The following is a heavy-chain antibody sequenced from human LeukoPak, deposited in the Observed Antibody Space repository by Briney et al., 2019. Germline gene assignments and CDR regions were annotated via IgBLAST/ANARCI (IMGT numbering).Heavy chain of an antibody. V-gene: IGHV4-61*02. Sequence: PSETLSLTCTVSGGSISSGSYYWSWIRQPAGKGLEWIGRIYTSGSTNYNPSLKSRVTMSVDTSKNQFSLKLSSVTAADTAVYYCARQRGRRALAAAGPLDYWGQGTLVTVSS. CDR2: IYTSGST. CDR1: GGSISSGSYY. J-gene: IGHJ4*02. CDR3: ARQRGRRALAAAGPLDY. D-gene: IGHD6-13*01.